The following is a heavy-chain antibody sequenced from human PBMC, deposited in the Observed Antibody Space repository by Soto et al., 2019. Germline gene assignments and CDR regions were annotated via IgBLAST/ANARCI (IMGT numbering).Heavy chain of an antibody. CDR1: GYTFTSYG. D-gene: IGHD2-15*01. J-gene: IGHJ6*02. CDR3: AKDLGGWWALYYYYGMDV. CDR2: ISAYNDNT. V-gene: IGHV1-18*01. Sequence: ASVKVSCKASGYTFTSYGISGVRQAQGQGLEWMGWISAYNDNTNYAQKLQGRVTMTTDTSTSTAYMELRSLTSEDTALYYCAKDLGGWWALYYYYGMDVWGQGTTVTVSS.